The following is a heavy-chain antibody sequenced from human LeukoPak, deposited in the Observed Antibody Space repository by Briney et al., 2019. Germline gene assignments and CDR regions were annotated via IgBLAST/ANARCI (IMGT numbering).Heavy chain of an antibody. V-gene: IGHV3-74*01. D-gene: IGHD3-10*01. CDR1: GFTFSSYW. Sequence: GGSLSLSCAASGFTFSSYWMHWVRQAPGKELVWVSRINSDGSSTSYADSVKGRFTISRDNAKNTLYLQMNSLRAEDTAVYYCASGPYYGSGSYYQDYWGQGTLVTVSS. J-gene: IGHJ4*02. CDR3: ASGPYYGSGSYYQDY. CDR2: INSDGSST.